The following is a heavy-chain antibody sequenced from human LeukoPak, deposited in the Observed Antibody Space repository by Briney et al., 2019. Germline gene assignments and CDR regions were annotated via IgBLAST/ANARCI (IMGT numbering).Heavy chain of an antibody. Sequence: SETLSLTCTVSGGSISSGSYYWSWIRQPAGKGLEWIGRIYTSGSTNYNPSLKSRVTLSVDTSKNQFSLKLSSVTAADTAVYYCARAGLAARRHNWFDPWGQGTLVTVSS. CDR3: ARAGLAARRHNWFDP. CDR1: GGSISSGSYY. CDR2: IYTSGST. V-gene: IGHV4-61*02. J-gene: IGHJ5*02. D-gene: IGHD6-6*01.